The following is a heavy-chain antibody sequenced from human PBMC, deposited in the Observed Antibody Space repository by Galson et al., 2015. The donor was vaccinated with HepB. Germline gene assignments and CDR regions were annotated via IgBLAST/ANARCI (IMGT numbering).Heavy chain of an antibody. J-gene: IGHJ4*02. CDR2: IYYTGST. V-gene: IGHV4-61*01. D-gene: IGHD2-21*02. Sequence: SETLSLTCTVSGGSVTSGTYQWSWIRQPPGKGLEWIGYIYYTGSTNYNPSLESRVTISIDTSKNQFSLTLSSVTAAATAVYYCARGTLSKGVTFNYWGQGTLVTVSS. CDR3: ARGTLSKGVTFNY. CDR1: GGSVTSGTYQ.